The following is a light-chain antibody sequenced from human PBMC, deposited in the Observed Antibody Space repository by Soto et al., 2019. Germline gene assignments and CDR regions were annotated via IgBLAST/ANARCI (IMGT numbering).Light chain of an antibody. J-gene: IGKJ4*01. CDR2: GAS. CDR1: QSVSSS. CDR3: QQRSSWPLT. Sequence: EIVMTQSPATLSVSPGERATLSCRASQSVSSSLAWYQQKPGQAPRLLIYGASTRATGIPARFSGSGSGTDYTLTINNLEPEDFAVYFCQQRSSWPLTFGGGTKVDIK. V-gene: IGKV3-15*01.